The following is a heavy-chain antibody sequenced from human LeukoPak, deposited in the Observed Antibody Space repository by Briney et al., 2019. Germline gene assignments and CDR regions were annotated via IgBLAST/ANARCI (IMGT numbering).Heavy chain of an antibody. CDR3: AGSESIAADLFDP. J-gene: IGHJ5*02. V-gene: IGHV4-39*01. CDR2: IYYSGST. D-gene: IGHD6-13*01. Sequence: SETLSLTCTVSGGSISSSSYYWGWIRQPPGKGLEWIGSIYYSGSTYYNPSLKSRVTISVDTSQNQFSLKLSSVTAADTAVYYCAGSESIAADLFDPWGQGTLVTVSS. CDR1: GGSISSSSYY.